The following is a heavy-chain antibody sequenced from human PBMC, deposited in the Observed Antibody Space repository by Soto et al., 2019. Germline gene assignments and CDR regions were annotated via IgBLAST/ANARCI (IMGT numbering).Heavy chain of an antibody. Sequence: PGGSLRLSCAASGFTFSSYAMHWVRQAPGKGLEWVAVISYDGSNKYYADSVKGRFTISRDNSKNTLYLQMNSLRAEDTAVYYCARDARYSGYDINDYWGQGTLVTVSS. J-gene: IGHJ4*02. V-gene: IGHV3-30-3*01. CDR3: ARDARYSGYDINDY. CDR1: GFTFSSYA. CDR2: ISYDGSNK. D-gene: IGHD5-12*01.